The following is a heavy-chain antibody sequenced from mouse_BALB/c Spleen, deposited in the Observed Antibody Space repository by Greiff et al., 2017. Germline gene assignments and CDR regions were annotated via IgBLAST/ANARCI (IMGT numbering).Heavy chain of an antibody. CDR2: ISSGSSTI. D-gene: IGHD2-5*01. CDR3: ARGSNYWYFDV. V-gene: IGHV5-17*02. Sequence: VQLKESGGGLVQPGGSRKLSCAASGFTFSSFGMHWVRQAPEKGLEWVAYISSGSSTIYYADTVKGRFTISRDNPKNTLFLQMTSLRSEDTAMYYCARGSNYWYFDVWGAGTTVTVSS. CDR1: GFTFSSFG. J-gene: IGHJ1*01.